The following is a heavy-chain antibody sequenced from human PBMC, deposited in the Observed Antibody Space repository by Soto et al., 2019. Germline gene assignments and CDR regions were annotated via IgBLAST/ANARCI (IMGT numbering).Heavy chain of an antibody. V-gene: IGHV3-21*01. CDR2: ISSSSSYI. CDR1: GFTFSSYS. J-gene: IGHJ3*02. D-gene: IGHD6-13*01. CDR3: ARDDRVYTNYDAFDI. Sequence: EVQLVESGGGLVKPGGSLRLSCAASGFTFSSYSMNWVRQAPGKGLEWVSSISSSSSYIYYADSVKGRFTISRDNAKNSLYLQMNSLRAEDTAVYYCARDDRVYTNYDAFDIWGQGIMVTVSS.